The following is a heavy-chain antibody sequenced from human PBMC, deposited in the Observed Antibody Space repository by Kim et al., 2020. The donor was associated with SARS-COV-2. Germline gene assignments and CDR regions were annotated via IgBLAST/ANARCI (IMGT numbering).Heavy chain of an antibody. CDR1: GFTFSSYW. CDR3: ARALFKTKYSSSWRAGYFDY. Sequence: GGSLRLSCAASGFTFSSYWMSWVRQAPGKGLEWVANIKQDGSEKYYVDSVKGRFTISRDNAKNSLYLQMNSLRAEDTAVYYCARALFKTKYSSSWRAGYFDYWGQGTLVTVSS. CDR2: IKQDGSEK. J-gene: IGHJ4*02. V-gene: IGHV3-7*03. D-gene: IGHD6-13*01.